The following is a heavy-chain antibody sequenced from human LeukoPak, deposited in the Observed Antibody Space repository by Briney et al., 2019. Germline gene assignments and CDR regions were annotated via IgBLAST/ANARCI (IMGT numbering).Heavy chain of an antibody. V-gene: IGHV1-69*06. D-gene: IGHD4-17*01. J-gene: IGHJ4*02. CDR3: ARDFRLYGDYAKPFLEPDY. CDR1: GGTFSSYA. CDR2: IIPIFGTA. Sequence: GASVKVSCKASGGTFSSYAISWVRQAPGQGLEWMGGIIPIFGTANYAQKFQGRVTITADKSTSTAYMELSSLRSEDTAVYYCARDFRLYGDYAKPFLEPDYWGQGTLVTVSS.